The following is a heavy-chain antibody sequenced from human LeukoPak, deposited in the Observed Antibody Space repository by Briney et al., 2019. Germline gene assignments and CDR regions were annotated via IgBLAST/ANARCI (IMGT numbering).Heavy chain of an antibody. V-gene: IGHV1-69*13. J-gene: IGHJ6*02. CDR1: GGTFSSNA. CDR3: ASAPESYYILTGSTTYYYYGMDV. CDR2: IIPIFGTA. Sequence: SVKVSCKASGGTFSSNAISWVRQAPGQGLEWMGGIIPIFGTANYEQKFQGRVTITADESTSTAYMELSSLRSEDTAVYYCASAPESYYILTGSTTYYYYGMDVWGQGTTVTVSS. D-gene: IGHD3-9*01.